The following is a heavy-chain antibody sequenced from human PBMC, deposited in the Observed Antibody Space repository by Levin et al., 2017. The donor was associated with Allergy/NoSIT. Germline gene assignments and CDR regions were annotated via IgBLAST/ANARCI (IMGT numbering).Heavy chain of an antibody. CDR2: FDPEDGET. CDR3: ATGGNILTGFGVDFDY. D-gene: IGHD3-9*01. J-gene: IGHJ4*02. Sequence: KAGESLKISCKVSGYPLTELSMHWVRQAPGKGLEWMGGFDPEDGETVYAQKFQGRLTMTEDTSTDTAYMELISLRSEDTAVYYCATGGNILTGFGVDFDYWGQGTLVTVSS. V-gene: IGHV1-24*01. CDR1: GYPLTELS.